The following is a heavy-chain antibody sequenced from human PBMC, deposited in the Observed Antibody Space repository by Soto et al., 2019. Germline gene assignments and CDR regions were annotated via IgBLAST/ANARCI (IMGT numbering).Heavy chain of an antibody. D-gene: IGHD6-19*01. Sequence: SETLSLTCTVSGGSISSGDYYWSWIRQPPGKGLEWIGYIYYSGSTYYNPSLKSRVTISVDTSKNQFSLKLSSVTAADTAVYYCARAKAVARFDTWGQGTLVTVSS. J-gene: IGHJ5*02. CDR2: IYYSGST. V-gene: IGHV4-30-4*01. CDR1: GGSISSGDYY. CDR3: ARAKAVARFDT.